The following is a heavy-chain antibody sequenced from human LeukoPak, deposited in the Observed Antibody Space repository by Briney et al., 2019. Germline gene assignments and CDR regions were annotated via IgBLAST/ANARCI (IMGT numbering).Heavy chain of an antibody. J-gene: IGHJ4*02. CDR1: GFTFSSYS. V-gene: IGHV3-21*01. Sequence: GGSLRLSCAASGFTFSSYSMNWVRQAPGKGLEWVSSISSSSSYIYYADSVKGRFTISRDNAKNSLYLQMNSLRAEDTAVYYCARGRTVASGGLDYWGQGTLVTVSS. D-gene: IGHD3-10*01. CDR3: ARGRTVASGGLDY. CDR2: ISSSSSYI.